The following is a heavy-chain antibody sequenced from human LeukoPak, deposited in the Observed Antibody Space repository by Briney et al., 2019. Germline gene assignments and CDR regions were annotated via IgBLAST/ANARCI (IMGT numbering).Heavy chain of an antibody. CDR3: ARGWYSSGWYSDY. CDR1: GGSISSNNW. CDR2: IYHSGST. J-gene: IGHJ4*02. D-gene: IGHD6-19*01. V-gene: IGHV4-4*02. Sequence: SGTLSLTCAVSGGSISSNNWWSWVRQTPGKGLEWIGEIYHSGSTNYNPSFKSRVIVSVDKSKNQFSLKLNSVTPADTAVYYCARGWYSSGWYSDYWGQGTLVTVSS.